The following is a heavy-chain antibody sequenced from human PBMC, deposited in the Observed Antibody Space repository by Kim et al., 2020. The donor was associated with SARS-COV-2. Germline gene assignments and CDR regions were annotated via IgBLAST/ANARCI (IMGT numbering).Heavy chain of an antibody. CDR1: GFTFSSYW. V-gene: IGHV3-7*01. J-gene: IGHJ5*02. CDR2: IKQDGSEK. D-gene: IGHD6-19*01. Sequence: GGSLRLSCAASGFTFSSYWMSWVRQAPGKGLEWVANIKQDGSEKYYVDSVKGRFTISRDNAKNSLYLQMNSLRAEDTAVYYCARDAGAGTLGWFDPWGQGTLVTVSS. CDR3: ARDAGAGTLGWFDP.